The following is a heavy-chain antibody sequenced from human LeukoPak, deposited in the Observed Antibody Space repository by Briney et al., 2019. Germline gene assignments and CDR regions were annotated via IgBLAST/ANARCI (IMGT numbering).Heavy chain of an antibody. CDR2: FDPEDGET. CDR3: APFVPAAITVPIDY. V-gene: IGHV1-24*01. Sequence: GASVTVSCKVSGYTLTELSMHWVRQAPGKGLEWMGGFDPEDGETIYAQKFQGRVTMTEDTSTDTAYMELSSLRSEDTAVYYCAPFVPAAITVPIDYWGQGTLVTVSS. D-gene: IGHD2-2*02. J-gene: IGHJ4*02. CDR1: GYTLTELS.